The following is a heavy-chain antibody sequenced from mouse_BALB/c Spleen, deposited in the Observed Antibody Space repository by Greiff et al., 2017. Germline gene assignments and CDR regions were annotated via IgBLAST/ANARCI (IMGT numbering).Heavy chain of an antibody. CDR2: ISSGSSTI. D-gene: IGHD2-2*01. J-gene: IGHJ3*01. CDR1: GFTFSSFG. Sequence: EVQGVESGGGLVQPGGSRKLSCAASGFTFSSFGMHWVRQAPEKGLEWVAYISSGSSTIYYADTVKGRFTISRDNPKNTLFLQMTSLRSEDTAMYYCARSDGYDGRFAYWGQGTLVTVSA. CDR3: ARSDGYDGRFAY. V-gene: IGHV5-17*02.